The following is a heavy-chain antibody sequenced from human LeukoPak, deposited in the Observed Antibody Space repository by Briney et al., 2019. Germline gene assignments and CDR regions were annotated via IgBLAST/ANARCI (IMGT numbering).Heavy chain of an antibody. CDR3: AKQRSGASGWCMDN. Sequence: PGGSLRLSCAASGFIFSSYGMPWVRQAPGKGLEWVAVISYEGSNTYYTDSVKGRFTISRDNSRNTLYLQMNSLRAEDTAVYYCAKQRSGASGWCMDNWGQGTLVTVSS. V-gene: IGHV3-30*18. D-gene: IGHD6-19*01. CDR2: ISYEGSNT. CDR1: GFIFSSYG. J-gene: IGHJ4*02.